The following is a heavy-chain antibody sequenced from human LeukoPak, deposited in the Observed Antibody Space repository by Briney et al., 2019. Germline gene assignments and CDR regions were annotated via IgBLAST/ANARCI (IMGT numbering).Heavy chain of an antibody. Sequence: SETLSLTCTVSGGSISSGGYYWSWIRQHPGKGLEWIGYIYYSGSTYYNPSLKSRVTISVDTSKNQFSLKLSSVTAADTAVYYCARDPTRRGYSYIDYWGQGTLVTVSS. D-gene: IGHD5-18*01. CDR3: ARDPTRRGYSYIDY. J-gene: IGHJ4*02. CDR1: GGSISSGGYY. V-gene: IGHV4-31*03. CDR2: IYYSGST.